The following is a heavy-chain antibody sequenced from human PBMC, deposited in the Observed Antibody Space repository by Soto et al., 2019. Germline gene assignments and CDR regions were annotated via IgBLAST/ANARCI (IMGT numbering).Heavy chain of an antibody. D-gene: IGHD5-18*01. CDR3: ASRQWLYGMDV. CDR1: GFTFSDYY. J-gene: IGHJ6*02. Sequence: XESLRLSCAASGFTFSDYYMSWIRQAPGKGLEWVSYISSSSSYTNYADSVKGRFTISRDNAKNSLYLQMNSLRAEDTAVYYCASRQWLYGMDVWGQGTTVTVSS. CDR2: ISSSSSYT. V-gene: IGHV3-11*06.